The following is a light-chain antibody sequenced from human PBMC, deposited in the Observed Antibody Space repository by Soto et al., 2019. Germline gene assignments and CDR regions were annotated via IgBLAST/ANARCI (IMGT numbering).Light chain of an antibody. CDR3: KQFTGYSRT. Sequence: DIEMTQSPSTLSASVGDRVTITCRANQSVSRWLAWYQQKPGKAPKLLIYKASILETGVQSRFSGSGFGTGSTLTIRSLQPDDFATYYCKQFTGYSRTFGQGTKVDIK. J-gene: IGKJ1*01. CDR1: QSVSRW. V-gene: IGKV1-5*03. CDR2: KAS.